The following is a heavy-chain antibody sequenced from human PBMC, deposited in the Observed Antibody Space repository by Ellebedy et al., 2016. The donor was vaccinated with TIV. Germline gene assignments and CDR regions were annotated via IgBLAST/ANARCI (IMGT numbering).Heavy chain of an antibody. D-gene: IGHD6-13*01. Sequence: GESLKISXAASGFTFSSYGMHWVRQAPGKGLEWVAVISYDGSNKYYADSVKGRFTISRDNAKNSLFLQMNTLRAEDTALYYCARAGIAAAGTLIDWYFDLWGRGTLVTVSS. J-gene: IGHJ2*01. CDR2: ISYDGSNK. CDR1: GFTFSSYG. V-gene: IGHV3-30*03. CDR3: ARAGIAAAGTLIDWYFDL.